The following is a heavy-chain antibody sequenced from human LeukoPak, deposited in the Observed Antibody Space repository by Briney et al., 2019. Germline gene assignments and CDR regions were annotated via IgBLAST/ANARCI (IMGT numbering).Heavy chain of an antibody. D-gene: IGHD3-10*01. CDR2: NNGDGSYT. V-gene: IGHV3-74*01. CDR1: GFTVSGYW. J-gene: IGHJ4*02. Sequence: GGSLRLSCAASGFTVSGYWMHWVRHAPGKGLVWVSRNNGDGSYTNYADSVKGRFTISRDNAKNTLYLQMNSLRAEDTAVYYCVNNYGSGSRYFDYWGQGTLVTVSS. CDR3: VNNYGSGSRYFDY.